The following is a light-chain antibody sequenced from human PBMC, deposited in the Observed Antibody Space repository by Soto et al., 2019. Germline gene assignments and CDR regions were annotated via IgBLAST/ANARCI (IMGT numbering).Light chain of an antibody. Sequence: QSALTQPASVSGSPGQSITISCTGTSSDVGGYNFVSLYQHHPGKAPKLMIYDVSNRPSGVSNRFSGSKSGNTASLTLSGLLPEDEAHYYCSSYTSTSPWVFGGGTKLTVL. J-gene: IGLJ3*02. CDR1: SSDVGGYNF. CDR3: SSYTSTSPWV. V-gene: IGLV2-14*03. CDR2: DVS.